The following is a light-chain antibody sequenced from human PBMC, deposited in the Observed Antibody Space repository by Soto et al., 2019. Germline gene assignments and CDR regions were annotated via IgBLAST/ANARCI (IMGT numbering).Light chain of an antibody. CDR1: QSSGTL. J-gene: IGKJ4*02. CDR2: KAS. Sequence: DIQMTQSPSTLSASVGDRVIITCRASQSSGTLLAWYQQKPGKAPNLLIYKASTLESGVPSRFSGSGYGTEFTLTSSSLQPDDLATYYCQHYNTYSPFGGGTKVEIK. V-gene: IGKV1-5*03. CDR3: QHYNTYSP.